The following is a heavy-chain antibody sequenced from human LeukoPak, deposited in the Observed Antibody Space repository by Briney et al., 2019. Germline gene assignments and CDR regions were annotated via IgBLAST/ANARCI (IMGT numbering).Heavy chain of an antibody. CDR3: AKRAYYYGSGSYYKPNWYFDL. CDR1: GFTFSSYG. D-gene: IGHD3-10*01. J-gene: IGHJ2*01. Sequence: GGSLRLSCAASGFTFSSYGMSWVRQAPGKGLEWVSAISGSGGSTYYADSVKGRFTISRDNSKNTLYLQMNSLRAEDTAVYYCAKRAYYYGSGSYYKPNWYFDLWGRGTLVTVSS. CDR2: ISGSGGST. V-gene: IGHV3-23*01.